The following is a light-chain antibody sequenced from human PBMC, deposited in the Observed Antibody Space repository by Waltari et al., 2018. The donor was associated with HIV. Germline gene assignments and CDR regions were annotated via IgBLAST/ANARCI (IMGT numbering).Light chain of an antibody. Sequence: DIQMTQSPSTLSSSVGDRVTITCRASQSISNWLAWYQQKPGRAPKLLIYKASSLQSGVPSRFSGSGSGTEFTLTIISLQPDDCATYYCQQYNSYSYTFGQGTKLEIK. CDR2: KAS. J-gene: IGKJ2*01. V-gene: IGKV1-5*03. CDR1: QSISNW. CDR3: QQYNSYSYT.